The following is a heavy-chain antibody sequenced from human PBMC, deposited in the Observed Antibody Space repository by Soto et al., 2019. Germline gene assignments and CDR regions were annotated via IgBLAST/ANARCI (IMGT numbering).Heavy chain of an antibody. Sequence: QVQLVQSGAEVKKPGSSVKVSCKASGGTFSSYAISWVRQAPGQGLEWMGGIIPIFGTANYAQKFQGRVTITADESTSTAYMELSSLSSEDTAVYYCARVSVIEALYYYYGMDVWGQGTTVTVSS. J-gene: IGHJ6*02. CDR1: GGTFSSYA. CDR3: ARVSVIEALYYYYGMDV. D-gene: IGHD4-4*01. V-gene: IGHV1-69*01. CDR2: IIPIFGTA.